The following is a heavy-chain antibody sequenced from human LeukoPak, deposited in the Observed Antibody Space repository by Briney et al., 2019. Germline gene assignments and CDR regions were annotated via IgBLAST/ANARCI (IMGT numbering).Heavy chain of an antibody. V-gene: IGHV7-4-1*02. J-gene: IGHJ4*02. CDR1: GYTFTNFP. CDR2: INTNTGNP. CDR3: ARGAVPGAYGYFDY. D-gene: IGHD6-19*01. Sequence: ASVKVSCKASGYTFTNFPMNWVRQAPGQGLEWMGWINTNTGNPTYAQGFTGRFVFSLDTSVSTPYLQISSLEAEDTAVYYCARGAVPGAYGYFDYWGQGTLVTVSS.